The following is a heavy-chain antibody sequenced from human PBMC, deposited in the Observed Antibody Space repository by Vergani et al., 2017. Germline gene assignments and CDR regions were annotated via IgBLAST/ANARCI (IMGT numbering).Heavy chain of an antibody. CDR3: ARLYGRDSSGSKYFDY. CDR2: IHPADSDT. Sequence: EVQLVQSGAEVKKPGESLKISCQISGYSFTNYWIGWVRQMPGKGLEWMGNIHPADSDTRYSPSFQGQVPISVDKSIRTAYLQRISLRASDSAMYYCARLYGRDSSGSKYFDYWGQGTLVTVSS. V-gene: IGHV5-51*01. CDR1: GYSFTNYW. D-gene: IGHD3-22*01. J-gene: IGHJ4*02.